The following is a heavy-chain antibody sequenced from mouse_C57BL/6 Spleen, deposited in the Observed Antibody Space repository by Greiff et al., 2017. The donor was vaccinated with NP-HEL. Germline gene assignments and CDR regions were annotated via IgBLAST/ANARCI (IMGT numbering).Heavy chain of an antibody. Sequence: VQLQQPGAELVKPGASVKLSCKASGYTFTSYWMQWVKQRPGQGLEWIGEIDPSDSYTNYNQKFKGKATLTVDTSSSTAYMQLSSLTSEDSAVYYCARGDYDYGAWFAYWGQGTLVTVSA. D-gene: IGHD2-4*01. J-gene: IGHJ3*01. V-gene: IGHV1-50*01. CDR1: GYTFTSYW. CDR3: ARGDYDYGAWFAY. CDR2: IDPSDSYT.